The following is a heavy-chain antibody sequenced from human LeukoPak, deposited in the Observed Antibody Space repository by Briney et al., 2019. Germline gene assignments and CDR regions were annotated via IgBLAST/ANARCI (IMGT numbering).Heavy chain of an antibody. CDR2: ISGSGGST. V-gene: IGHV3-23*01. D-gene: IGHD5-12*01. J-gene: IGHJ3*02. CDR3: AKVRSGLRGAFDI. Sequence: GGSLRLSCAASGFTFSSYAMSWVHQAPGKGLEWVSAISGSGGSTYYADSVKGRFTISRDNSKNTLYLQMNSLRAEDTAVYYCAKVRSGLRGAFDIWGQGTMVTVSS. CDR1: GFTFSSYA.